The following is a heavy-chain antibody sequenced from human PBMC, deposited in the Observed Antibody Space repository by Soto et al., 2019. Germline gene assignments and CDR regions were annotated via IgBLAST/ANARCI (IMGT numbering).Heavy chain of an antibody. Sequence: PSETLSLTCTVSGGSISSYYWSWIRQPPGKGLEWIGYIYSSGSTKYNPSLKSRVTISVDTSKSQFSLKLTSVTAADTAVYYCARNIAVAGQYLDYWGQGTLVTVSS. V-gene: IGHV4-59*01. CDR3: ARNIAVAGQYLDY. J-gene: IGHJ4*02. CDR2: IYSSGST. D-gene: IGHD6-13*01. CDR1: GGSISSYY.